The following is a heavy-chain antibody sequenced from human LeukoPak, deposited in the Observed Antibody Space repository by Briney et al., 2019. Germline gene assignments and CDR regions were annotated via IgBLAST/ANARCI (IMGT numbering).Heavy chain of an antibody. V-gene: IGHV3-20*01. CDR2: INWNGGST. Sequence: GGSLRLSCAASGFTFDDYGMSWVRQAPGNGLEWVSGINWNGGSTGYADSVKGRFTISRDNAKNSLYLQMNSLRAEDTALYHCARDRGGEWELLYFDYWGQGTLVTVSS. D-gene: IGHD1-26*01. CDR1: GFTFDDYG. CDR3: ARDRGGEWELLYFDY. J-gene: IGHJ4*02.